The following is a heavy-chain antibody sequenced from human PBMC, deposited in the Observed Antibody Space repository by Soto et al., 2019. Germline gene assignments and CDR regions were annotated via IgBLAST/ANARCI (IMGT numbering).Heavy chain of an antibody. Sequence: QVKLVQSGAEVKKSGASVKVSCKASGYTFTDYHMHWVRQAPGQGLEWMGWITPDSGDTKYAQKFQGRVTMTRDTSISTVYMELTSLTSDDTAVYFCARDRVGFAVVTPAHWGQGTLVSFSS. D-gene: IGHD3-3*01. V-gene: IGHV1-2*02. J-gene: IGHJ4*02. CDR1: GYTFTDYH. CDR3: ARDRVGFAVVTPAH. CDR2: ITPDSGDT.